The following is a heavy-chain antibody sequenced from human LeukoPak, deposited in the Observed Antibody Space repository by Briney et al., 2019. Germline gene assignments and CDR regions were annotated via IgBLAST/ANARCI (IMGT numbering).Heavy chain of an antibody. CDR1: GYTFTSYY. CDR3: ARDSDGYSSSWYLDY. V-gene: IGHV1-2*02. J-gene: IGHJ4*02. CDR2: INPNSGGT. D-gene: IGHD6-13*01. Sequence: GASVKVSCKASGYTFTSYYMHWVRQAPGQGLEWMGWINPNSGGTNYAQKFQGRVTMTRDTSISTAYMELSRLRSDDTAVYYCARDSDGYSSSWYLDYWGQGTLVTVSS.